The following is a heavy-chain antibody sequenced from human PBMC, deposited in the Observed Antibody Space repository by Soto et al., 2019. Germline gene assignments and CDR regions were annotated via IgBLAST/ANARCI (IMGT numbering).Heavy chain of an antibody. D-gene: IGHD6-13*01. J-gene: IGHJ5*02. Sequence: PSETLSLTCSVSGASIRSTSYYWGWIRQPPGKGLEWIGSIYYSGSTHYSPSLKSRIIMSIDTSTNQFSLKLSSVTAADTAVYYCHMDQLVRGDGWFDPWGQGTLVTVSS. V-gene: IGHV4-39*01. CDR2: IYYSGST. CDR3: HMDQLVRGDGWFDP. CDR1: GASIRSTSYY.